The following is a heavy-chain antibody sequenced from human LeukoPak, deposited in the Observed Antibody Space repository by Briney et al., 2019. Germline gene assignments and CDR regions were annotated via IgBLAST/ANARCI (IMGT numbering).Heavy chain of an antibody. V-gene: IGHV4-61*02. CDR1: GGSISSGSYY. J-gene: IGHJ4*02. CDR2: IYSSGST. CDR3: ARNPGGTSGYYFDY. Sequence: SETLSLTCNVSGGSISSGSYYWSWIPQPAGKGLEWIGRIYSSGSTNYNSSLESRVTISADTSKNQFSLKLTSVTAADTAVYYCARNPGGTSGYYFDYWGQGTLVTVSS. D-gene: IGHD4-23*01.